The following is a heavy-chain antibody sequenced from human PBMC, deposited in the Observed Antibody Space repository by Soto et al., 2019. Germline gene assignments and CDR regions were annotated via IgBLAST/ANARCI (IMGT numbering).Heavy chain of an antibody. D-gene: IGHD5-12*01. J-gene: IGHJ4*02. CDR1: GASIRSNY. Sequence: SETLSLTCTVSGASIRSNYWSWIRQPPGKGLEWIGYIYYSGSTNYNPSLKSRVTLSVDTSKNQFSLKLSSVTAADTAVYFCAGDSGYDRYTYWGQGTLVTVSS. CDR2: IYYSGST. CDR3: AGDSGYDRYTY. V-gene: IGHV4-59*01.